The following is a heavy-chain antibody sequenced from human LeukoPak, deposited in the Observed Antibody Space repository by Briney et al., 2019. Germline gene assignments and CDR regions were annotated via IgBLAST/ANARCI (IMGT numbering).Heavy chain of an antibody. CDR1: GFTFSNYV. J-gene: IGHJ4*02. V-gene: IGHV3-30-3*01. D-gene: IGHD3-3*02. CDR2: LSADGVDK. CDR3: ARDPGTIFDVLNYHFDC. Sequence: GGSLRLSCAAFGFTFSNYVMHWVRQTPGKGLEWVAILSADGVDKRYADSVQGRFTISRDNFRSIFFLQMNSLRAEDTAIYYCARDPGTIFDVLNYHFDCWGQGTLVTVSS.